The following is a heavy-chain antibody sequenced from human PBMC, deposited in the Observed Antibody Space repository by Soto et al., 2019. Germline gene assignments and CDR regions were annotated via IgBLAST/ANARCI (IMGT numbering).Heavy chain of an antibody. V-gene: IGHV6-1*01. CDR2: TYYRSNWYN. Sequence: SQTLSLTCAISVDSVASNSAAWNWIRQSPSRGLEWLGRTYYRSNWYNDYAVSVKSRITINPDSSKNQFSLQLNSVTPEDTAVYYCARARYCSGGSCYYGLDVWGQGTTVTVSS. J-gene: IGHJ6*02. D-gene: IGHD2-15*01. CDR1: VDSVASNSAA. CDR3: ARARYCSGGSCYYGLDV.